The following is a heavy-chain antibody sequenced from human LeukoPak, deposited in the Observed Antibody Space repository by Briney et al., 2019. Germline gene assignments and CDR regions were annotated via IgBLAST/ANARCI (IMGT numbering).Heavy chain of an antibody. CDR3: ARRGVFDY. CDR2: ISSNGGST. CDR1: GFTFSSYA. Sequence: PGGSLRLSCAASGFTFSSYAMHWVLQAPGKGLEYVSAISSNGGSTYYANSVKGRFTISRDNSKNTLYLQMGSLRAEDMAVYYCARRGVFDYWGQGTLVTVSS. J-gene: IGHJ4*02. V-gene: IGHV3-64*01.